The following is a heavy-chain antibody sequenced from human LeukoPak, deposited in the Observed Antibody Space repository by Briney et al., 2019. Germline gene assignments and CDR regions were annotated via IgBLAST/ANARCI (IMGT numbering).Heavy chain of an antibody. J-gene: IGHJ6*02. V-gene: IGHV3-7*01. D-gene: IGHD3-10*01. CDR2: IKEDGSES. CDR1: GFIFSTYW. CDR3: AKAGLLWFGESWMDV. Sequence: GGSLRLSCAASGFIFSTYWMSWVRQAPGKGLEWVANIKEDGSESHYVDSVKGRFTISRGSAKNSLYLQMNSLRAEDTAVYFCAKAGLLWFGESWMDVWGQGTTVTVSS.